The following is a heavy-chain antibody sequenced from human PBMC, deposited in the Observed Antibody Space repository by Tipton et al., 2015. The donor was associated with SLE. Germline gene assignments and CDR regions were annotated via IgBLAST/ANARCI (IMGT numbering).Heavy chain of an antibody. CDR1: GGSISSYY. V-gene: IGHV4-59*01. D-gene: IGHD6-13*01. CDR2: IYYSGST. CDR3: ASRASSSWYLDYYYMDV. J-gene: IGHJ6*03. Sequence: TLSLTCTVSGGSISSYYWSWIRQPPGKGLEWIGSIYYSGSTNYNPSLKSRVTISVDTSKNQFSLKLSSVTAADTAVYYCASRASSSWYLDYYYMDVWGKGTTVTGPS.